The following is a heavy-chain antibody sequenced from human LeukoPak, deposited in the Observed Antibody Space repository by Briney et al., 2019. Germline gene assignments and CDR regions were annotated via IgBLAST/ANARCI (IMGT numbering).Heavy chain of an antibody. CDR2: IYYSGST. CDR3: ARDLLRSYAFDI. CDR1: GGSISSSSYY. J-gene: IGHJ3*02. Sequence: PSETLSLTCSVSGGSISSSSYYWGWIRQPPGKGLEWIGTIYYSGSTYYNPSLKSRVTISVDTSKNQFSLKLSSMTAADTAVYYCARDLLRSYAFDIWGQGTMVTVSS. D-gene: IGHD3-16*01. V-gene: IGHV4-39*07.